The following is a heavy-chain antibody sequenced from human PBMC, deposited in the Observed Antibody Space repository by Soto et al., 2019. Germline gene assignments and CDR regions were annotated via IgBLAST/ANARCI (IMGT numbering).Heavy chain of an antibody. CDR3: TRDYYDSSGYYPKFDY. CDR2: INAGDGNT. Sequence: GAAVKVSCKASGYTFTYYTVHWVRQAPGQRLEWMGWINAGDGNTKYSPNFQGRVTITKDTSASTVYMELSSLRSEDTAVYFCTRDYYDSSGYYPKFDYWGQGTLVKVS. D-gene: IGHD3-22*01. J-gene: IGHJ4*02. CDR1: GYTFTYYT. V-gene: IGHV1-3*01.